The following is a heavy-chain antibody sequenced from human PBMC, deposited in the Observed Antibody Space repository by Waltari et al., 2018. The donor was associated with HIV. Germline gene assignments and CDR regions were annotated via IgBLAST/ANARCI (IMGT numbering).Heavy chain of an antibody. J-gene: IGHJ4*02. CDR2: IYYSGSA. V-gene: IGHV4-31*03. D-gene: IGHD2-21*01. CDR1: GASISTGGYY. Sequence: QVQLQESGPGLVKPSQTLSLTCTVSGASISTGGYYWTWIRQHPGKGLEWIGSIYYSGSAYFNPSLKSRVTISVDTSKNHFSLKLSSVTAADTAVYYCASEIRRPLLKTHLPAGLFAYWGQGTLVTVSS. CDR3: ASEIRRPLLKTHLPAGLFAY.